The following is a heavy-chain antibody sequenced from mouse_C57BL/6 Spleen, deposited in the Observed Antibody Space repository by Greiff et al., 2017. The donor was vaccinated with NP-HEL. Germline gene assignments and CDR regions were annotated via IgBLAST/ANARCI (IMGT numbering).Heavy chain of an antibody. D-gene: IGHD1-1*01. J-gene: IGHJ2*01. CDR2: IDPEDGDT. Sequence: EVQLQQSGAELVRPGASVKLSCTASGFNIKDYYMHWVKQRPEQGLEWIGRIDPEDGDTEYAPKFQGKATMTADTSSNTAYLQLSSLTSEDTAVYYCTLTTVVAGDFDYWGQGTTLTVSS. CDR3: TLTTVVAGDFDY. CDR1: GFNIKDYY. V-gene: IGHV14-1*01.